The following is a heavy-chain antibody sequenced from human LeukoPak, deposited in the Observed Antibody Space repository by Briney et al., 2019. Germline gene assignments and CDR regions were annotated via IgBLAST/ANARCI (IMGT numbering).Heavy chain of an antibody. Sequence: GGSLRLSCAASGFTLSDYYMSWIRQAPGKGLEWVSYISSGGTIIYYGGSVKGRFTISRDSAKNSLSLQMNSLRAEDTAIYYCVRDHLNVYGDSYFDYWGQGTLVTVSS. V-gene: IGHV3-11*04. J-gene: IGHJ4*02. CDR2: ISSGGTII. D-gene: IGHD4-17*01. CDR1: GFTLSDYY. CDR3: VRDHLNVYGDSYFDY.